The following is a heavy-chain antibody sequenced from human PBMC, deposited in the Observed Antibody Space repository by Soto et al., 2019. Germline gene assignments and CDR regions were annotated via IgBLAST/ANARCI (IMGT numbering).Heavy chain of an antibody. V-gene: IGHV3-30-3*01. CDR3: ARCLVTGFYYGMDV. CDR2: ISYDGSNK. CDR1: GFTFSSYA. D-gene: IGHD3-16*02. J-gene: IGHJ6*02. Sequence: QVQLVESGGGVVQPGRSLRLSCAASGFTFSSYAMHWVRQAPGKGLEWVAVISYDGSNKYYEDSVKGRFTISRDNSKNTLYLQMNSLRAEDTAVYYCARCLVTGFYYGMDVWGQGTTVTVSS.